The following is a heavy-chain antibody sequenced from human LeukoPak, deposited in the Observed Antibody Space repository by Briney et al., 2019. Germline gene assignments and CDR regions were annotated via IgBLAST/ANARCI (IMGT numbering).Heavy chain of an antibody. CDR1: GFTFSSYW. V-gene: IGHV3-7*01. CDR3: ARDPLLLWFGEPRARAPPLYMDV. J-gene: IGHJ6*04. CDR2: IKTDGSLI. D-gene: IGHD3-10*01. Sequence: GGSLRLSCVASGFTFSSYWMTWVRQAPGKGLEWVANIKTDGSLIYYVDSVKGRFTISRDNAKNSLFLEMTSLRAEDTAVYYCARDPLLLWFGEPRARAPPLYMDVWGKGTTVTVSS.